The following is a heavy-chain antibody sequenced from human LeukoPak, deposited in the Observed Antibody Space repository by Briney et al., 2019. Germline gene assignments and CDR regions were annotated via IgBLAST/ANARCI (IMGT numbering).Heavy chain of an antibody. CDR2: IYFAGNT. Sequence: PSETLSLTCNVSGGSISSGNHYWGYIRQPPGKGLEWIGSIYFAGNTYYNPSLKGRVIISVDTSKNQFSLKLSSVTAADTAVYYCARLSVARGGWFDPWGQGTLVTVSS. J-gene: IGHJ5*02. CDR1: GGSISSGNHY. CDR3: ARLSVARGGWFDP. D-gene: IGHD5-12*01. V-gene: IGHV4-39*01.